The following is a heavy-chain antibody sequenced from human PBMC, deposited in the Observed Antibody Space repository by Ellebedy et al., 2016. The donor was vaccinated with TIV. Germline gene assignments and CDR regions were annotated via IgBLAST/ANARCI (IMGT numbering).Heavy chain of an antibody. D-gene: IGHD6-19*01. CDR3: ARRPYGYSSGWYAQPQYYFDY. CDR2: IYYSGST. J-gene: IGHJ4*02. CDR1: GGSISSSSYY. V-gene: IGHV4-39*07. Sequence: SETLSLXCTVSGGSISSSSYYWGWIRQPPGKGLEWIGSIYYSGSTYYNPSLKSRVTISVDTSKNQFSLKLSSVTAADTAVYYCARRPYGYSSGWYAQPQYYFDYWGQGTLVTVSS.